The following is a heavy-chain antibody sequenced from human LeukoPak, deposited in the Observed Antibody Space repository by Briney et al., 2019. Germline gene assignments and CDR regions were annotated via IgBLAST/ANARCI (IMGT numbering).Heavy chain of an antibody. J-gene: IGHJ4*02. V-gene: IGHV4-39*07. CDR2: IYYSGST. Sequence: PSETLSLTCTVSGGSISSSSYYWGWIRQPPGKGLEWIGSIYYSGSTYYNPSLKSRVTISVDTSKNQFSLKLSSVTAADTAVYYCARDFWSGYYPFDYWGQGTLVTVSS. CDR1: GGSISSSSYY. D-gene: IGHD3-3*01. CDR3: ARDFWSGYYPFDY.